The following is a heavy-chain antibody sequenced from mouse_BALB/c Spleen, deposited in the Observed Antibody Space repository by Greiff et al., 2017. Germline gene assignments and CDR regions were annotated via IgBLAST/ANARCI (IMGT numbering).Heavy chain of an antibody. CDR1: GFTFSDYY. J-gene: IGHJ4*01. Sequence: EVMLVESGGGLVKPGGSLTLSCAASGFTFSDYYMYWVRQTPEKRLEWVAIISDGGSYTYYPDSVKGRCTITRDNAKNNLYLQMSSLKSEDTAMYYCARDGYDNYGGYWGQGTSVTVSS. CDR3: ARDGYDNYGGY. D-gene: IGHD2-1*01. V-gene: IGHV5-4*02. CDR2: ISDGGSYT.